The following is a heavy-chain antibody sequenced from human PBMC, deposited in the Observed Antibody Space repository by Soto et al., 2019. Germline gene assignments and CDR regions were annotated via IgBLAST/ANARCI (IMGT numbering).Heavy chain of an antibody. CDR3: ARDPRELEPIVVVPAGSFDY. Sequence: QVQLVESGGGVVQPGRSLRLSCAASGFTFSSYGMHWVRQAPGKGLEWVAVIWYDGSNKYYADSVKGRFTISRDNSKNTLYLQMNSRRAEDTAVYYCARDPRELEPIVVVPAGSFDYWGQGTLVTVSS. J-gene: IGHJ4*02. CDR1: GFTFSSYG. V-gene: IGHV3-33*01. D-gene: IGHD2-2*01. CDR2: IWYDGSNK.